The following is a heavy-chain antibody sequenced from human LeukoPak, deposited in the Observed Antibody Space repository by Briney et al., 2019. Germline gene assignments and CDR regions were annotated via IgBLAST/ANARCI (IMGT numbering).Heavy chain of an antibody. D-gene: IGHD3-22*01. CDR2: IYYSGST. J-gene: IGHJ4*02. Sequence: PSETLSLTCTVSGGSISSSSYYWGWIRQPPGKGLEWIGSIYYSGSTYYNPSLKSRVTISVDTSKNQFSLKLSSVTAADTAVYYCARGTRGYYDSSGYYYLDYWGQGTLVTVSS. CDR3: ARGTRGYYDSSGYYYLDY. V-gene: IGHV4-39*01. CDR1: GGSISSSSYY.